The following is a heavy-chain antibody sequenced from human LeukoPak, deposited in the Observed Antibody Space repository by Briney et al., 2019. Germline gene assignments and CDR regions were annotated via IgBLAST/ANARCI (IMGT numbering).Heavy chain of an antibody. Sequence: ASVKVSCKASGYTFTSYDINWVRQATGQGLEWMGWMNPNSGNTGYAQKFQGRVTMTRNTSISTAYMELSSLRSEDTAVYYCARGKASVLHRHGLAVNWGQGTLVTVSS. CDR1: GYTFTSYD. D-gene: IGHD3-10*01. V-gene: IGHV1-8*01. J-gene: IGHJ4*02. CDR3: ARGKASVLHRHGLAVN. CDR2: MNPNSGNT.